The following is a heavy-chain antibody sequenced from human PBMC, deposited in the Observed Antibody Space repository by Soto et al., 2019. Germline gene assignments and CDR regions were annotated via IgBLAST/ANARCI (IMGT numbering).Heavy chain of an antibody. CDR2: SYPSDSDT. D-gene: IGHD3-22*01. V-gene: IGHV5-51*01. J-gene: IGHJ4*02. CDR3: ARGDSSDYSTAASADY. Sequence: GESLKISCSGSGYSFAIYCIGGVRQMPGKALERMWISYPSDSDTRYSASFQGQVTISADNSISTAYLQWTSLKAPETAMSFCARGDSSDYSTAASADYWGQGPLVTVCS. CDR1: GYSFAIYC.